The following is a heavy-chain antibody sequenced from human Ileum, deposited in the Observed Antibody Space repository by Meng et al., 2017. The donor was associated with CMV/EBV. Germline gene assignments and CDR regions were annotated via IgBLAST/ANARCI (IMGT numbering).Heavy chain of an antibody. CDR1: TFTGDY. J-gene: IGHJ5*02. Sequence: TFTGDYMHWVRQAPGQGLEWMGWINPNSGGTNYAQKFQGRVTMTRDTSISTAYMELSRLRSDDTAVYYCARGPQYGIVVVPAGAFDPWGQGTLVTVSS. CDR2: INPNSGGT. V-gene: IGHV1-2*02. CDR3: ARGPQYGIVVVPAGAFDP. D-gene: IGHD2-2*01.